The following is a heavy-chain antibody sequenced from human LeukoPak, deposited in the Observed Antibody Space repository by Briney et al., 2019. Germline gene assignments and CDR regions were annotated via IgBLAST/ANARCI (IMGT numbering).Heavy chain of an antibody. CDR2: ISYDGSNK. J-gene: IGHJ5*02. D-gene: IGHD3-16*01. Sequence: PGGSLRLSCAASGFTFSSYAMHWVRQAPGKGLEWVAVISYDGSNKYYADSVKGRFTISRDNSKNTLYLQMNSLRAEDTAVYYCARVQGGNWFDPWGQGTLVTVSS. V-gene: IGHV3-30-3*01. CDR1: GFTFSSYA. CDR3: ARVQGGNWFDP.